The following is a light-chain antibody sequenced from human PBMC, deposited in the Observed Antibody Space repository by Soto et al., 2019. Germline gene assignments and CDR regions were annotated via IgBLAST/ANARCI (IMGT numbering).Light chain of an antibody. J-gene: IGLJ1*01. Sequence: QSALTQPASVSGSPGQSITIPGTGTSSDIGGYDHVSWYQQHPGKAPKLMVYDVSNRPSGVSDRFSGSKSANTASLTISVLQAEDEADYYCNSYTTSSSLYVFGTGTKVTVL. CDR3: NSYTTSSSLYV. CDR2: DVS. V-gene: IGLV2-14*01. CDR1: SSDIGGYDH.